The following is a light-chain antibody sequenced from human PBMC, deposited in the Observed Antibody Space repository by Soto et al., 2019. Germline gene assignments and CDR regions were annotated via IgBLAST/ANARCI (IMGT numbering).Light chain of an antibody. V-gene: IGKV3-20*01. CDR3: QQYGSSIFT. CDR2: GAS. J-gene: IGKJ3*01. CDR1: QSVSSSY. Sequence: EIVLTQSPGTLSLSPGERATLSCRASQSVSSSYLAWYQQKPGQAPRLLIYGASGRATGIPDRFSDSGSGTDFTLTISRLEPEDFAVYYCQQYGSSIFTFGPGTKVDIK.